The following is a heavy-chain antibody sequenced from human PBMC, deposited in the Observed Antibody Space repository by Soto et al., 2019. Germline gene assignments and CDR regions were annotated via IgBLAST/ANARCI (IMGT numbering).Heavy chain of an antibody. CDR3: AFAGYDSDYYAVTPLCSGHF. CDR2: ISSSGSII. CDR1: GFTFSDYY. Sequence: QVQLVVSGGGLVKPGGSLRISCAASGFTFSDYYISWIRQAPGKGLERVSYISSSGSIIHYADSVKCRFTISRNNAKNSLYLQMNTLKAEETAVYYCAFAGYDSDYYAVTPLCSGHFWRQGTLVTVSS. J-gene: IGHJ4*02. V-gene: IGHV3-11*01. D-gene: IGHD6-25*01.